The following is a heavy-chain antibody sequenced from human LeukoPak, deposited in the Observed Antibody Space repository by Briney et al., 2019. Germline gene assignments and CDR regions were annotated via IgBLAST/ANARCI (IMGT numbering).Heavy chain of an antibody. CDR1: GYSFTSYW. CDR3: TRHLGYSGYDTDY. J-gene: IGHJ4*02. D-gene: IGHD5-12*01. V-gene: IGHV5-10-1*01. CDR2: IDPSDSYT. Sequence: GESLKISCKGSGYSFTSYWISWVRQMPGKGLEWMGRIDPSDSYTNYSPSFQGHVTISADKSISTAYLQWISLKASDTAMYYCTRHLGYSGYDTDYWGQGTLVTVSS.